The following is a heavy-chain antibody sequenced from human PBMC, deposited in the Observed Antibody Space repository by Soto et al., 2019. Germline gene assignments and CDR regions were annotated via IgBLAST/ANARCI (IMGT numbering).Heavy chain of an antibody. CDR3: ARVPDY. CDR1: GGSISSGGYS. J-gene: IGHJ4*02. D-gene: IGHD2-2*01. CDR2: MYYSGST. Sequence: QLQLQESGSGLVKPSQTLSLTCAVSGGSISSGGYSWSWIRQPPGKGLEWIGYMYYSGSTYYNPSPXNXXTISIDRSKNQFSLKLSSVTAADTAVYSCARVPDYWGQGILVTVSS. V-gene: IGHV4-30-2*01.